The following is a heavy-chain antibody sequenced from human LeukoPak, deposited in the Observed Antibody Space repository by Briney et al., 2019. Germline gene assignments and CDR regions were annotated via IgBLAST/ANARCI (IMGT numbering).Heavy chain of an antibody. CDR3: ARLRDWFDP. Sequence: KPSETLSLTCTVSGGSISNHYWSWLRQPPGKGLEWIGYIYFSGSTTHNPSLKSRVTISVDTSKNQFSLKLSSVTAADTAVYYCARLRDWFDPWGQGTLVTVSS. CDR1: GGSISNHY. CDR2: IYFSGST. V-gene: IGHV4-59*11. J-gene: IGHJ5*02.